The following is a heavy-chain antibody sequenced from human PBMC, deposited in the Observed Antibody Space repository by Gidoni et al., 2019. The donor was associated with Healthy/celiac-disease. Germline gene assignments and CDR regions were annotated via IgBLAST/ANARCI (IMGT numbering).Heavy chain of an antibody. J-gene: IGHJ4*02. Sequence: QVQLVQSGAEVKKPGSSVTVSCKASGGTFSSYAIRWVRQAPGQGLEWMGGIIPIFGTANYAQKFQGRVTITADESTSTAYMELSSLRSEDTAVYYCARGGAFYYYDSSGLAPIYFDYWGQGTLVTVSS. CDR2: IIPIFGTA. V-gene: IGHV1-69*01. CDR3: ARGGAFYYYDSSGLAPIYFDY. D-gene: IGHD3-22*01. CDR1: GGTFSSYA.